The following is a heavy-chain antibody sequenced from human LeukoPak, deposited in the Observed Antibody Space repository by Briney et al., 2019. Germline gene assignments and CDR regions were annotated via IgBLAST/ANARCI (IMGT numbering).Heavy chain of an antibody. Sequence: GASLRLSCAASGFTFSDYYMSWIRQAPGKGLEWVSYISSSGSTIYYADSVKGRFTISRDNAKNSLYLQMNSLRAEDTAVYYCASTDSSGYDAYFDYWGQGTLVTVSS. CDR1: GFTFSDYY. V-gene: IGHV3-11*04. D-gene: IGHD3-22*01. J-gene: IGHJ4*02. CDR2: ISSSGSTI. CDR3: ASTDSSGYDAYFDY.